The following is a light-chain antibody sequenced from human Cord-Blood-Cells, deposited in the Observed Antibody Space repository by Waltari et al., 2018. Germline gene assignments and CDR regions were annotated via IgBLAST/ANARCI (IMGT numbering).Light chain of an antibody. CDR3: AAWDDSLSGRV. J-gene: IGLJ3*02. V-gene: IGLV1-47*01. CDR1: SSNIGSNY. CDR2: RNK. Sequence: QSVLTQPPSASGTPGQRVTISCSGSSSNIGSNYVYWYQQLPGTAPKLLIYRNKHLPSGVPARFSGSKSGTSASLAISGLRSEDEADYYCAAWDDSLSGRVFGGGTKLTVL.